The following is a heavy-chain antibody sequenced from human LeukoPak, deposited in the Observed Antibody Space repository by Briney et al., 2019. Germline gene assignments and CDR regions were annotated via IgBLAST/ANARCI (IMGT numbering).Heavy chain of an antibody. D-gene: IGHD1-1*01. V-gene: IGHV3-33*01. CDR2: IWYDGSNK. J-gene: IGHJ4*02. CDR3: ARDRYNWNDESLFDY. Sequence: SGGSLRLSCAASGFTFSSYGMHWVRQAPGKGLEWVAVIWYDGSNKYYADSVKGRFTISRDNSKNTLYLQMNRLRAEDTAVYYCARDRYNWNDESLFDYWGQGTLVTVSS. CDR1: GFTFSSYG.